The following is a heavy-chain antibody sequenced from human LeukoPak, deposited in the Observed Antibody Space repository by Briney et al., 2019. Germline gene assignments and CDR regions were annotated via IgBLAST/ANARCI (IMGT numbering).Heavy chain of an antibody. CDR2: IYHSGST. Sequence: SETLSLTCTVSGGSISSSSYYWSWIRQPPGKGLEWIGNIYHSGSTNYNPSLKSRVTISVDTSKNQFSLRLTSVTAADTAVYYCARVTGYMVEDYFDYWGQGTLVTVSS. CDR1: GGSISSSSYY. D-gene: IGHD6-13*01. J-gene: IGHJ4*02. V-gene: IGHV4-61*01. CDR3: ARVTGYMVEDYFDY.